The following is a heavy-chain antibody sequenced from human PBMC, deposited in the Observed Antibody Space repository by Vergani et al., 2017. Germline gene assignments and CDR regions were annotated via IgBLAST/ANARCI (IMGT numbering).Heavy chain of an antibody. V-gene: IGHV4-39*01. D-gene: IGHD1-14*01. CDR1: GGPISSSSYY. J-gene: IGHJ4*02. CDR3: ARHVPEADY. Sequence: QLPLQESGPGLVKPSETLSLPCTVSGGPISSSSYYWGWIRQPPGKGLGVIGSLYYSGSTYYNPSLKSRVTISVETSKNPFSLKLSSVTAAYTAVFYCARHVPEADYWGQGTLVTVSS. CDR2: LYYSGST.